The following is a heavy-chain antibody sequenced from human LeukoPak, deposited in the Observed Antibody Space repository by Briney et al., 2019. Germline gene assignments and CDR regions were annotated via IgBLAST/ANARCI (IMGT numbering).Heavy chain of an antibody. D-gene: IGHD3-3*01. V-gene: IGHV4-39*01. J-gene: IGHJ5*02. CDR2: IYYSGTT. Sequence: PSETLSLTCTVSGGSIGSGYYWGWIRQPPGKGLEWIGSIYYSGTTYYNPSLKSRLTISVDTSKNKFSLKLSSVTAADTAVYFCAGHALITISSTASRWFDPWGQGTLVTVSS. CDR1: GGSIGSGYY. CDR3: AGHALITISSTASRWFDP.